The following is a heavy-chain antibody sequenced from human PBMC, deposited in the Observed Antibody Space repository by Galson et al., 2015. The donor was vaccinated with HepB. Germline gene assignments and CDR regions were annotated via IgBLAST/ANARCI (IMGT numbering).Heavy chain of an antibody. CDR3: ARVGTVTTSGYMDV. D-gene: IGHD4-11*01. V-gene: IGHV1-2*02. CDR1: GYTFTGYY. Sequence: SVKVSCKASGYTFTGYYMHWVRQAPGQGLEWMGWINPNSGGTNYAQKFQGRVTMTRDTSISTAYMELSSLRSEDTAVYYCARVGTVTTSGYMDVWGKGTTVTVSS. J-gene: IGHJ6*03. CDR2: INPNSGGT.